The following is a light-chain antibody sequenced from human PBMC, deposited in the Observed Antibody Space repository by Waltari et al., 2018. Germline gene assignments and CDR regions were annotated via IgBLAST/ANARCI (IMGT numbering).Light chain of an antibody. J-gene: IGKJ1*01. CDR2: GAS. V-gene: IGKV3-20*01. Sequence: EIVLTQSPGTLSLSPGERATLYCRASQSVRGSLAWYQQKAGQAPRLLIYGASSRATGIPDRFSGSASGTDFSLTISRLEPEDFAVYYCQHYVRLPATFGQGTKVEI. CDR3: QHYVRLPAT. CDR1: QSVRGS.